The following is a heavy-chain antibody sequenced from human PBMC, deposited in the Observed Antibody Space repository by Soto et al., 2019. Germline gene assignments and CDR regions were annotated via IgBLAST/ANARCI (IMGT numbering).Heavy chain of an antibody. CDR2: IYYIGST. CDR3: ARHNYGSGSTYFDY. J-gene: IGHJ4*02. V-gene: IGHV4-31*03. Sequence: SETLSLTCTVSGGSISSGGYYWSWIRQHPGKGLEWIGYIYYIGSTYYNPSLKSRVTISVDTSKNQFSLKLSSVTAADTAVYYCARHNYGSGSTYFDYWGQGTLVTVSS. D-gene: IGHD3-10*01. CDR1: GGSISSGGYY.